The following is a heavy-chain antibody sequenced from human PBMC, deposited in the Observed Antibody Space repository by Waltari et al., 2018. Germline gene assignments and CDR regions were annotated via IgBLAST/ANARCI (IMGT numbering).Heavy chain of an antibody. V-gene: IGHV3-23*01. CDR3: AKGKGYLDFDY. J-gene: IGHJ4*02. Sequence: EVQLLESGGGLVQPGGSLRLSCAASGFTFSSYAMSWVRQAPGKGLEWVSAISGSGGSTYYADSVKCRFNISRDNSKNTLYLQMNSLRAEDTAVYYWAKGKGYLDFDYWGQGTRVTVSS. CDR1: GFTFSSYA. CDR2: ISGSGGST. D-gene: IGHD6-13*01.